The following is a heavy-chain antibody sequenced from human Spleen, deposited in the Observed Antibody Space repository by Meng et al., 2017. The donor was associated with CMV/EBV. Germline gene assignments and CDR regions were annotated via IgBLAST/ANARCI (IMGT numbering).Heavy chain of an antibody. CDR3: ARSTFGYCSGGSCYWFDP. J-gene: IGHJ5*02. V-gene: IGHV1-69*05. CDR2: IIPIFGTA. CDR1: FSSYA. Sequence: FSSYAISWVRQAPGQGLEWMGGIIPIFGTANYAQKFQGRVTITTDESTSTAYMELSSLRSEDTAVYYCARSTFGYCSGGSCYWFDPWGQGTLVTVSS. D-gene: IGHD2-15*01.